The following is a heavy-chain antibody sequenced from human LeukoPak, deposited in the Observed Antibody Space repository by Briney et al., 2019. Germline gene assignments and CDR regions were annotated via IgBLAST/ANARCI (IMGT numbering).Heavy chain of an antibody. CDR3: ARDPFVVVPAAPDY. CDR1: GFTVSSNY. V-gene: IGHV3-66*02. Sequence: GGSLRLSCAASGFTVSSNYMSWVRQAPGKGLEWVSVIYSGGSTYYADSVKGRFTISRDNSKNTLYLQMNSLRAEDTAVYYCARDPFVVVPAAPDYWGQGTLVTVSS. J-gene: IGHJ4*02. CDR2: IYSGGST. D-gene: IGHD2-2*01.